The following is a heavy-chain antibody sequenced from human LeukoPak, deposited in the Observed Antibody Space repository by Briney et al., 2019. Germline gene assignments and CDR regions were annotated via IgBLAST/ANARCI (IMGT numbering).Heavy chain of an antibody. D-gene: IGHD1-26*01. V-gene: IGHV3-43*01. Sequence: GGSLRLSCAASGFTFSDYYMSWIRQAPGKGLEWVSLISWDGGSTYYADSVKGRFTISRDNSKNSLYLQMNSLRTEDTALYYCAKDMGRGARSRGYYGMDVWGQGTTVTVSS. CDR1: GFTFSDYY. CDR2: ISWDGGST. J-gene: IGHJ6*02. CDR3: AKDMGRGARSRGYYGMDV.